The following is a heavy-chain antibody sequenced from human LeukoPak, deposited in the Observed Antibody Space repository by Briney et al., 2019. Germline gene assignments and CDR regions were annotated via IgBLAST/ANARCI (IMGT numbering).Heavy chain of an antibody. CDR1: GFTFSNYA. V-gene: IGHV3-23*01. J-gene: IGHJ4*02. D-gene: IGHD6-19*01. CDR2: MSSSGGST. CDR3: AKNQGQWLGPVDY. Sequence: PGGSLRLSCAASGFTFSNYAMSWVRQAPGKGLEWVSSMSSSGGSTYYADSVKGRFTISRDNSKNTLYLQMNNLRAEDTALYYCAKNQGQWLGPVDYWGQGTPVTVSS.